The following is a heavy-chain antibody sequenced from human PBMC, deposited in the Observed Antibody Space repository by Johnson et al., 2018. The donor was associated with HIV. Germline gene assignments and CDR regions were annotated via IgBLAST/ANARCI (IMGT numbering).Heavy chain of an antibody. V-gene: IGHV3-30-3*01. J-gene: IGHJ3*02. CDR3: AREKIRAFDI. CDR2: ISYDGSNK. CDR1: GFTFSSYA. Sequence: QVQLVKSGGGVVQAGRSLRLSCAASGFTFSSYAMHWVRQAPGKGLEWVAIISYDGSNKYYADSVKGQFTISRDNSKNTLYLQMNSLRVEDTAVYYCAREKIRAFDIWGQGTMVTVSS.